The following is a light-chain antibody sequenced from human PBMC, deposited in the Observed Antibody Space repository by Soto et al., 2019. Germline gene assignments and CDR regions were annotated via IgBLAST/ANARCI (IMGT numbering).Light chain of an antibody. Sequence: EIVMTQSPDTLSVSPGERATLSCRASQSVSSKVAWYQQKPGQAPRLLIYGASIRATGIPARFTGSGYGTEFTLSISSLQSGDFATYFCQQYNNWAAFGQGTKVEI. V-gene: IGKV3-15*01. CDR2: GAS. CDR1: QSVSSK. J-gene: IGKJ1*01. CDR3: QQYNNWAA.